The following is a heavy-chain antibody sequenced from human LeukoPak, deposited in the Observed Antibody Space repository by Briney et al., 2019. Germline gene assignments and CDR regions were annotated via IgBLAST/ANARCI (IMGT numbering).Heavy chain of an antibody. J-gene: IGHJ3*02. Sequence: SETLSLTCTVSGGSISGYYWTWIRQPAGKGLEWIGRIYSSESTNYNPSLKSRVSMSLDTSKNQFSLKLSSVTAADTAIYYCARERGSLRGDAFNIWGQGTVVTVSS. CDR1: GGSISGYY. D-gene: IGHD3-10*01. CDR2: IYSSEST. CDR3: ARERGSLRGDAFNI. V-gene: IGHV4-4*07.